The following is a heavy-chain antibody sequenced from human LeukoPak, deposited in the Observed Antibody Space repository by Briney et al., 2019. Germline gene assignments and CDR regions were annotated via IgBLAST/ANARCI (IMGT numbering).Heavy chain of an antibody. D-gene: IGHD2/OR15-2a*01. CDR1: GYTFTSFG. V-gene: IGHV1-18*01. J-gene: IGHJ4*02. CDR2: VSAYNGYNGNT. Sequence: ASVKVSCKASGYTFTSFGISWVRQAPGQGPEWVGWVSAYNGYNGNTNYAQKVQGRVTMTTDTSTSTAYMELRSLRSDDTAVYYCARGHSWLLSLGLPNDYWGQGTLVTVSS. CDR3: ARGHSWLLSLGLPNDY.